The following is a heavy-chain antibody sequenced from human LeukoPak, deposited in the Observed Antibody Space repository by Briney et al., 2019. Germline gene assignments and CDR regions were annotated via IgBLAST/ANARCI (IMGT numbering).Heavy chain of an antibody. CDR3: ARLMTYSSSWYASAIGY. V-gene: IGHV5-51*01. CDR2: IYPGDSDT. D-gene: IGHD6-13*01. J-gene: IGHJ4*02. Sequence: GESLKISCKGSGYSFTSYWVGWERQMPGKGLEWMGIIYPGDSDTRYSPSFQGQVTISADKSISTAYLQWSSLKASDTAMYYCARLMTYSSSWYASAIGYWGQGTLVTVSS. CDR1: GYSFTSYW.